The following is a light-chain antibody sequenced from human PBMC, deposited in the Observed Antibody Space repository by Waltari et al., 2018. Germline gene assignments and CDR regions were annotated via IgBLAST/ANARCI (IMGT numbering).Light chain of an antibody. V-gene: IGLV2-14*03. CDR3: SSYISSSTLEL. CDR1: TCDAGDYND. Sequence: QSVLTQPASASGSPGQSSTISCSGTTCDAGDYNDLSWYQQPPGKAPKLMIFDVSTRPSGVSNRFSGSKSGNTASLTISGLQAEDEADYYCSSYISSSTLELFGGGTSLTVL. J-gene: IGLJ2*01. CDR2: DVS.